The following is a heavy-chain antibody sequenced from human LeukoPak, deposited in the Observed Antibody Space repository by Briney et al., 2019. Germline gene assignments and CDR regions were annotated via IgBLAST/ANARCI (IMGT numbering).Heavy chain of an antibody. CDR1: GFTFRSYD. D-gene: IGHD2-21*02. Sequence: GGSLRLSCAASGFTFRSYDMHWVRQATGKGLEWVSAIGIGGDTYYPGSVKGRVTISRENAKNSLYLQMNSLRAGDTTVYYCARGGIPVTGIDEVDYWGQGTLVTVSS. CDR2: IGIGGDT. V-gene: IGHV3-13*01. J-gene: IGHJ4*02. CDR3: ARGGIPVTGIDEVDY.